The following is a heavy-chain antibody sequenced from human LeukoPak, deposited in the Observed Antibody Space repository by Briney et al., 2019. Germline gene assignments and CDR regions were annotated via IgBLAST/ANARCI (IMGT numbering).Heavy chain of an antibody. CDR1: GGSFSGYY. V-gene: IGHV4-34*01. D-gene: IGHD3-22*01. CDR2: IYHSGST. CDR3: ARARNYYDF. J-gene: IGHJ4*02. Sequence: PSETLSLTCAVYGGSFSGYYWSWIRQPPGKGLEWIGYIYHSGSTYYNPSLKSRVTISVDRSKNQFSLKLSSVTAADTAVYYCARARNYYDFWGQGTLVTVSS.